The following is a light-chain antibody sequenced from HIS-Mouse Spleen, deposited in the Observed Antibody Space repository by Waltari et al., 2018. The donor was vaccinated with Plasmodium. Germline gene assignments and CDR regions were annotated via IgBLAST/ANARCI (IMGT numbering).Light chain of an antibody. V-gene: IGLV3-19*01. CDR2: GKN. J-gene: IGLJ2*01. CDR1: SLRSYY. CDR3: NSRDSSGNHVV. Sequence: SSELTQDPAVSVALGQTVRITCQGDSLRSYYASWYQQKPGQAPVLVIYGKNNRPSWIPDRFSGSSSGNTASFTITGAQAEDEADYYCNSRDSSGNHVVFGGGTKLTVL.